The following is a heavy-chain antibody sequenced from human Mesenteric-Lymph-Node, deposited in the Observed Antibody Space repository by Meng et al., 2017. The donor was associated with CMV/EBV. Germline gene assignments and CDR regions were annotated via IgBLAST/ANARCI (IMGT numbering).Heavy chain of an antibody. J-gene: IGHJ4*02. V-gene: IGHV3-21*01. CDR2: ISRSSSYI. CDR3: ARVVRGSGSYYIGD. Sequence: GESLKISCAASGFTFSTYSMNWVRQAPGKGLEWVSSISRSSSYIYYADSVKGRFTISRDDAKNSLYLQMNSLRAEDTAVYYCARVVRGSGSYYIGDWGQGTLVTV. D-gene: IGHD3-10*01. CDR1: GFTFSTYS.